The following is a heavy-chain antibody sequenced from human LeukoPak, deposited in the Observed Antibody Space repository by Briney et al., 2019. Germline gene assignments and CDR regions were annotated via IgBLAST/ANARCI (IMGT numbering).Heavy chain of an antibody. CDR1: GGSISSGGYY. J-gene: IGHJ5*02. CDR3: ARYLSGYWHNWFDP. Sequence: SETLSLTCTVSGGSISSGGYYWSWIRQHPGTGLEWIGYIYYSGSTYYNPSLKSRVTISVDTSKNQFSLKLSSVTAADTAVYYCARYLSGYWHNWFDPWGQGTLVTVSS. CDR2: IYYSGST. D-gene: IGHD3-22*01. V-gene: IGHV4-31*03.